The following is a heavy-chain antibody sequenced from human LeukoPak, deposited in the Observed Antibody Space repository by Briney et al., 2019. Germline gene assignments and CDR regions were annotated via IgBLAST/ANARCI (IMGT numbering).Heavy chain of an antibody. J-gene: IGHJ6*02. CDR3: ARNNDMDV. CDR1: GITFSRFW. CDR2: MNKDGSEE. V-gene: IGHV3-7*03. D-gene: IGHD1/OR15-1a*01. Sequence: GGSLRLSCAASGITFSRFWMSWVRQAPGKGPEWVANMNKDGSEEYYVDSVKGRFTIFKDTAKNSLYLQMNNLRVEDTALYYCARNNDMDVWGQGTTVVVSS.